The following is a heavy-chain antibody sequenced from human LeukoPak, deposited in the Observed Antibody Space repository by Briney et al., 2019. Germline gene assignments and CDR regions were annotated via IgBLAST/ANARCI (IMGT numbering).Heavy chain of an antibody. V-gene: IGHV3-23*01. CDR2: ISGNGYNT. J-gene: IGHJ4*02. D-gene: IGHD3-10*01. CDR1: GFTLSNYA. Sequence: AGGSLRLSCAASGFTLSNYAMSWFRQAPGKGLEWVSSISGNGYNTYYADSVKDRFTISGDSSTNTLNLQMHSLRAEDTAVYYCAKGVRLWFAFYFDFWGQGTLVTVSS. CDR3: AKGVRLWFAFYFDF.